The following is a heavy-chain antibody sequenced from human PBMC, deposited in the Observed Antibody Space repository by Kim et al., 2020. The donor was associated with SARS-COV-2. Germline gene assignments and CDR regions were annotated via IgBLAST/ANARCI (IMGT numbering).Heavy chain of an antibody. D-gene: IGHD3-16*01. CDR1: GFTFSSYS. CDR2: ISSSSSTI. CDR3: ARDPDEAASLFLGNYYYYYGMDV. V-gene: IGHV3-48*02. J-gene: IGHJ6*02. Sequence: GGSLRLSCAASGFTFSSYSMNWVRQAPGKGLEWVSYISSSSSTIYYADSVKGRFTISRDNAKNSLYLQMNSLRDEDTAVYYCARDPDEAASLFLGNYYYYYGMDVWGQGTTVTVSS.